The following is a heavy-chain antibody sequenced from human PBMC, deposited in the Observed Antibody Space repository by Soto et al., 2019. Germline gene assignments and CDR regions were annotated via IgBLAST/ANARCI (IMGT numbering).Heavy chain of an antibody. J-gene: IGHJ6*02. V-gene: IGHV4-61*01. CDR3: ARDMYYYDSSGYHEGLYYYYGMDV. CDR2: IYYSGST. D-gene: IGHD3-22*01. CDR1: GGSVSSGSYY. Sequence: PSETLSLTXTASGGSVSSGSYYWSWIRQPPGKGLEWIGYIYYSGSTNYNPSLKSRVTISVDTSKNQFSLKLSSVTAADTAVYYCARDMYYYDSSGYHEGLYYYYGMDVWGQGTTVTVSS.